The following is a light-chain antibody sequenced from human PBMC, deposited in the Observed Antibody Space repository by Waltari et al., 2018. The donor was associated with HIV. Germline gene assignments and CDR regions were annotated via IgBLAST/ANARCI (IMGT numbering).Light chain of an antibody. J-gene: IGKJ1*01. V-gene: IGKV1-39*01. CDR2: AAS. CDR1: QSVSTF. CDR3: QQSFNNPRT. Sequence: DIQLTQSPSSLSTSVGDRVTNTCRASQSVSTFLNWYQQKPGKAPELLIYAASNLQSGVPSRFSGTGSGTDFTLTISSLHPEDSAIYFCQQSFNNPRTFGQGTKVEIK.